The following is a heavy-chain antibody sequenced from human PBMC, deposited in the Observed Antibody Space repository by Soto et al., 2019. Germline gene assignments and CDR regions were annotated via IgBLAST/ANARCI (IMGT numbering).Heavy chain of an antibody. D-gene: IGHD3-3*01. V-gene: IGHV1-69*02. CDR2: IIPILGIA. CDR3: AGSYDFWSGYYTKSFFDY. J-gene: IGHJ4*02. Sequence: SVKVSCKASGGTFSSYTISWVRQAPGQGLEWMGRIIPILGIANYAQKFRGRVTITADKSTSTAYMELSSLRSEDTAVYYCAGSYDFWSGYYTKSFFDYWGQGTLVTVSS. CDR1: GGTFSSYT.